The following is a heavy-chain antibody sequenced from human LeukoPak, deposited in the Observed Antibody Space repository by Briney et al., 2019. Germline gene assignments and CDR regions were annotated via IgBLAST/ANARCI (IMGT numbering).Heavy chain of an antibody. V-gene: IGHV4-31*03. D-gene: IGHD6-19*01. CDR1: GGSISSGGYY. J-gene: IGHJ4*02. CDR2: IDYSGST. Sequence: TLSLTCTVSGGSISSGGYYWSWIRQHPGKGLEWIGYIDYSGSTYYNPSLKSRVTISVDTSKNHFSLKLSSVTSADTAVYYCARRSSGGGLFDYWGQGTLVTVSS. CDR3: ARRSSGGGLFDY.